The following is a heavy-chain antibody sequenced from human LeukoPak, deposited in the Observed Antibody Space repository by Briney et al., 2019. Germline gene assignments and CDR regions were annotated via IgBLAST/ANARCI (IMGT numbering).Heavy chain of an antibody. Sequence: PGGSLRLSCAASGFTFSSYSMNRVRQAPGKGLEWVSSISSSSSYIYYADSVKGRFTISRDNAKNSLYLQMNSLRAEDTAVYYCARGESRMVDYWGQGTLVTVSS. CDR3: ARGESRMVDY. J-gene: IGHJ4*02. CDR2: ISSSSSYI. D-gene: IGHD2-8*01. CDR1: GFTFSSYS. V-gene: IGHV3-21*01.